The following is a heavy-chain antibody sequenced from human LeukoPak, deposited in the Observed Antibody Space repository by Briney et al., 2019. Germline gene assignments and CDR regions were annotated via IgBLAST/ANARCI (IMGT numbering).Heavy chain of an antibody. V-gene: IGHV4-38-2*02. D-gene: IGHD2-2*01. J-gene: IGHJ4*02. Sequence: PSETLSLTCTVSGYSISSGYYRGWIRQPPGKGLEWIGSIYHSGSTYYNPSLKSRVTISVDTSKNQFSLKLSSVTAADTAVYYCARAQDIVVVPAADTHFDYWGQGTLVTVSS. CDR1: GYSISSGYY. CDR3: ARAQDIVVVPAADTHFDY. CDR2: IYHSGST.